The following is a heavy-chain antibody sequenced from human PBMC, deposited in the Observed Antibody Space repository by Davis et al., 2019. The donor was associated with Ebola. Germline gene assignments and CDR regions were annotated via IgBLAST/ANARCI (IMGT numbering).Heavy chain of an antibody. V-gene: IGHV1-18*01. CDR2: ISAYNGNT. D-gene: IGHD4-17*01. Sequence: ASVKVSCKTSGYTFTSYSISWVRQAPGQGLEWMGWISAYNGNTNYAQKLQGRVTMTTDTSTSTAYMELRSLRSDDTAVYYCARAQSAVTTDWFDPWGQGTLVTVSS. CDR3: ARAQSAVTTDWFDP. J-gene: IGHJ5*02. CDR1: GYTFTSYS.